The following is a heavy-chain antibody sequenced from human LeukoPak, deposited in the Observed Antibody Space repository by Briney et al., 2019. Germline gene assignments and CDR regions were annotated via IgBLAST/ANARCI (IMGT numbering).Heavy chain of an antibody. V-gene: IGHV3-74*01. CDR1: GFSFNTYW. CDR3: ARESEIRFLEWLFVFDY. D-gene: IGHD3-3*01. Sequence: GGSLRLSCVASGFSFNTYWMHWVRQAPGKGLVWVSRINTDGTTTRYADSVKGRFTVSRDNVKNSLYLQMNSLRAEDTAVYYCARESEIRFLEWLFVFDYWGQGTLVTVSS. CDR2: INTDGTTT. J-gene: IGHJ4*02.